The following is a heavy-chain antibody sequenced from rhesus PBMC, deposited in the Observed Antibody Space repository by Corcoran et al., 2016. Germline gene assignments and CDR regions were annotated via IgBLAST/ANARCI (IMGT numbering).Heavy chain of an antibody. Sequence: QVQLQESGPGLVKPSETLSLTCAVYGGSISSYYWSGIRQPPGKGREWIGRIYARGGSTDYTPSLKSRVTISTETSKNQFSLKLRSVTAADTAVYYCASGVVTSYGLDSWGQGVVVTVSS. CDR3: ASGVVTSYGLDS. V-gene: IGHV4-160*01. CDR2: IYARGGST. J-gene: IGHJ6*01. CDR1: GGSISSYY. D-gene: IGHD2-15*01.